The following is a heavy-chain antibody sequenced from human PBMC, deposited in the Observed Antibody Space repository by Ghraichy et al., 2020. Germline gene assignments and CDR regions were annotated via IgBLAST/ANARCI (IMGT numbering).Heavy chain of an antibody. CDR1: GFTFRSFE. J-gene: IGHJ6*02. D-gene: IGHD1-26*01. CDR2: INSDASRI. Sequence: GESLNISCAASGFTFRSFEMNWVRQAPGKGLEWVSYINSDASRIYHADSVKGRFTVSRDNAKNSLYLQMNSLRADDTAIYYCARDSGIYSHYGMNVWGQGTMVTVSS. CDR3: ARDSGIYSHYGMNV. V-gene: IGHV3-48*03.